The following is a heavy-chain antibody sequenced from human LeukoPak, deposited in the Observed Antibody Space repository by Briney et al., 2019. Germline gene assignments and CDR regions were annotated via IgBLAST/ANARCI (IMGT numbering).Heavy chain of an antibody. J-gene: IGHJ6*02. D-gene: IGHD5-24*01. CDR2: ISGSGGST. V-gene: IGHV3-23*01. Sequence: GGFLRLSCAASGFTFSSYAMSWVRQAPGKGLEWVSAISGSGGSTYYADSVKGRFTISRDNSKNTLYLQMNSLRAEDTAVYYCAKALGEMATSGGYYYYYGMDVWGQGTTVTVSS. CDR3: AKALGEMATSGGYYYYYGMDV. CDR1: GFTFSSYA.